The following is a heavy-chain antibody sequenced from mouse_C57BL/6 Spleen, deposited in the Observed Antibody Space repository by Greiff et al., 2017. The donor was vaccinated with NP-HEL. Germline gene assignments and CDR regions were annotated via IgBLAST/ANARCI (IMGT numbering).Heavy chain of an antibody. CDR3: ARDYGSSFWYFDV. CDR1: GYTFTDYY. D-gene: IGHD1-1*01. Sequence: EVQLQQSGPELVKPGASVKISCKASGYTFTDYYMNWVKQSHGKSLEWIGDINPNNGGTSYNQKLKGKATLTVDKSSSTAYMELRSLTSEDSAVYYCARDYGSSFWYFDVWGTGTTVTVSS. CDR2: INPNNGGT. V-gene: IGHV1-26*01. J-gene: IGHJ1*03.